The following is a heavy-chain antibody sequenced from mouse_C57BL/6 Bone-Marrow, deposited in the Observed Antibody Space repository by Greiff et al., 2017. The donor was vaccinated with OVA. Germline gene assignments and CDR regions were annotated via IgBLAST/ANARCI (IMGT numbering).Heavy chain of an antibody. CDR2: IYPGDGDT. Sequence: QVQLQQSGPELVKPGASVKISCKASGYAFSSSWMNWVKQRPGKGLEWIGRIYPGDGDTNYNGKFKGKATLTADKSSSTAYMQLSSLTSEDSAVYFCARDYGSSSLYFDVWGTGTTVTVSS. CDR3: ARDYGSSSLYFDV. V-gene: IGHV1-82*01. D-gene: IGHD1-1*01. CDR1: GYAFSSSW. J-gene: IGHJ1*03.